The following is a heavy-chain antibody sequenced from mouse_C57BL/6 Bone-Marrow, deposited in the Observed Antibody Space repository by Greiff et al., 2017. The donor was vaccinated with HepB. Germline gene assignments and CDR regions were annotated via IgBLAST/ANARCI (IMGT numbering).Heavy chain of an antibody. V-gene: IGHV1-61*01. CDR1: GYTFTSYW. Sequence: QVQLQQPGAELVRPGSSVKLSCKASGYTFTSYWMDWVKQRPGQGLEWIGNIYPSDSETHYNQKFKDKATLTVDKSSSTAYMQLSSLTSEDSAVYYWALITTVVARDYWGQGTTLTVSS. D-gene: IGHD1-1*01. CDR3: ALITTVVARDY. J-gene: IGHJ2*01. CDR2: IYPSDSET.